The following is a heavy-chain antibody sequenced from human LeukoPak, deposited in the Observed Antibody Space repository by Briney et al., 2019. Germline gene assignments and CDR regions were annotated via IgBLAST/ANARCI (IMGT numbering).Heavy chain of an antibody. CDR1: GYTFTSYG. J-gene: IGHJ3*02. D-gene: IGHD2-2*01. CDR3: ARGYCSSTSCYVGDAFDI. CDR2: IRAYNGNT. V-gene: IGHV1-18*01. Sequence: ASVKVSCKAAGYTFTSYGISWERQVPGQGLEWVGWIRAYNGNTNYAQKLQGRVTMTTDTSTSTAYMELRSLRSDDTAVYYCARGYCSSTSCYVGDAFDIWGQGTMVTVSS.